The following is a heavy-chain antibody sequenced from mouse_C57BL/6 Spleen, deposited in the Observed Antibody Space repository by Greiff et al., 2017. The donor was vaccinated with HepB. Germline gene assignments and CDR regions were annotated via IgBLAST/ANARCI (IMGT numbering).Heavy chain of an antibody. CDR2: IDPSDSET. Sequence: QVQLQQPGAELVRPGSSVKLSCKASGYTFTSYWMHWVKQRPIQGLEWIGNIDPSDSETHYNQKFKDKATLTVDKSSSTAYMQLSSLTSEDSAVYYCARAGSSGCFDYWGQGTTLTVSS. CDR3: ARAGSSGCFDY. V-gene: IGHV1-52*01. CDR1: GYTFTSYW. J-gene: IGHJ2*01. D-gene: IGHD3-2*02.